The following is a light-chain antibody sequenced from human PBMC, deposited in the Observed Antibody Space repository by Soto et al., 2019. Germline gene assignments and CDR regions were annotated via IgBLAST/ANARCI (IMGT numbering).Light chain of an antibody. V-gene: IGKV3-20*01. Sequence: EMVMTQSPATLSVSPGERATLSCRASQSVSSYLAWYQQKPGQAPRLLIYGASSRATGIPDRFSGSGSGTDFTLTISRLEPEDFAVYYCQQYGRSVTFGQGTRLEIK. J-gene: IGKJ5*01. CDR1: QSVSSY. CDR2: GAS. CDR3: QQYGRSVT.